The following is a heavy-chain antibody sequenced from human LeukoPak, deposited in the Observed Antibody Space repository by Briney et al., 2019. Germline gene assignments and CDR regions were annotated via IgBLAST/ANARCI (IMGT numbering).Heavy chain of an antibody. V-gene: IGHV3-21*01. CDR1: GFTFSGYS. D-gene: IGHD6-19*01. Sequence: KPGGSLRLSCAASGFTFSGYSMNWVRQAPGKGLEWVSSISSSSSHIYYADSVKGRFTISRDNAKNSLYLQMNSLRAEDTAVYYCARSIAVARYYFDYWGQGTLVTVSS. CDR3: ARSIAVARYYFDY. CDR2: ISSSSSHI. J-gene: IGHJ4*02.